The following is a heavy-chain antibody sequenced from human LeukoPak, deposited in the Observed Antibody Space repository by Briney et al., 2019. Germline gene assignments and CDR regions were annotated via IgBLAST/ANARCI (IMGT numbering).Heavy chain of an antibody. V-gene: IGHV1-18*01. D-gene: IGHD3-3*01. CDR2: ISPYNGDT. Sequence: ASVKVSCRASGYIFTHYGITWVRRAPGQGLEWVGRISPYNGDTNFARKLQGRVTMTTDTSTSTAYMELRSLRSDDTAVYYCARDAGLYYDFWSGHPDYWGQGTLVTVSS. CDR3: ARDAGLYYDFWSGHPDY. CDR1: GYIFTHYG. J-gene: IGHJ4*02.